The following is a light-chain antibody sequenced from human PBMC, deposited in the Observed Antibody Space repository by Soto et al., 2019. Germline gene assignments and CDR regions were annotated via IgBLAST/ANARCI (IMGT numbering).Light chain of an antibody. V-gene: IGKV4-1*01. CDR3: QKYCTSPRS. J-gene: IGKJ1*01. CDR1: QSVVWNSNKRSY. CDR2: WAS. Sequence: DIVLTQSPDSLAVSLSETAAIGCKSSQSVVWNSNKRSYLAWYQQKPGQPPKLVVYWASTRDSGVPDRFSGSGSGPDFNLSISSLQAEDVAVYYCQKYCTSPRSFGRGTKEEIK.